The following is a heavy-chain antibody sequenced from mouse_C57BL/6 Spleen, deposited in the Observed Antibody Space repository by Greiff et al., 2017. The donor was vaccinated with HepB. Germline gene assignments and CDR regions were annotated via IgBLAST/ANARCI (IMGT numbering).Heavy chain of an antibody. D-gene: IGHD1-1*01. Sequence: VKLQESGPELVKPGASVKISCKASGYTFTDYYINWVKQRPGQGLEWIGWIFPGSGSTYYNEKFKGKATLTVDKSSSTAYMLLSSLTSEDSAVYFCARESRDYGSSYDAMDYWGQGTSVTVSS. CDR3: ARESRDYGSSYDAMDY. J-gene: IGHJ4*01. CDR1: GYTFTDYY. CDR2: IFPGSGST. V-gene: IGHV1-75*01.